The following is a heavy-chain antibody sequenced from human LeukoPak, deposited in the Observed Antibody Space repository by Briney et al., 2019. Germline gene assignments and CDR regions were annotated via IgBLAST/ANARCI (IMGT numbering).Heavy chain of an antibody. CDR3: GNRGSTIGYYDY. CDR2: ISPDGSTT. CDR1: GFTFSRYW. Sequence: GGSLRLSCAASGFTFSRYWMHWVRQAPGKGLMWVSRISPDGSTTLYADSVKGRFTISRDNAKNTLYLQMNSLGAEDTAVYYCGNRGSTIGYYDYWGQGTLVTVSS. J-gene: IGHJ4*02. D-gene: IGHD3-22*01. V-gene: IGHV3-74*03.